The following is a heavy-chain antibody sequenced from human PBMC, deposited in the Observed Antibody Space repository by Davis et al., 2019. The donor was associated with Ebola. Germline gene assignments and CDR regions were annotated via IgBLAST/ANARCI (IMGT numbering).Heavy chain of an antibody. CDR2: MYPGDSGT. V-gene: IGHV5-51*01. D-gene: IGHD6-13*01. CDR3: TRRGAAAADGLDV. J-gene: IGHJ6*02. Sequence: GESLKISCKGSGYYFSNYWIGWVRQLPGKGLEWMGFMYPGDSGTRYSPSFQCQVTISADKSLSVAYLQWNSLKASDTATYYCTRRGAAAADGLDVWGQGTTVTVSS. CDR1: GYYFSNYW.